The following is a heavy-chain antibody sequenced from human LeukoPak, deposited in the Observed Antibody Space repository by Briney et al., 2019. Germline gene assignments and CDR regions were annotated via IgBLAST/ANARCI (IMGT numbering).Heavy chain of an antibody. D-gene: IGHD3-9*01. V-gene: IGHV5-51*01. CDR3: ARPLLTGYPDIEY. CDR1: GYSFTSYW. CDR2: IYPGDSDP. J-gene: IGHJ4*02. Sequence: GESLKISCKVSGYSFTSYWIGWVRQMPGKGLEGVGIIYPGDSDPKYSPSFQGQVTISVDKSITTAYLQWSSLKASDTAIYYCARPLLTGYPDIEYWGQGTLVTVSS.